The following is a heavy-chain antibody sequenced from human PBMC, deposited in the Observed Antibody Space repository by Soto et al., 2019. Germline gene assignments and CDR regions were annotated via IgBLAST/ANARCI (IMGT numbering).Heavy chain of an antibody. V-gene: IGHV4-39*01. Sequence: SETLSLTCTVSGGSISSSSYYWGWIRQPPGKGLEWIGSIYYSGSTYYNPSLKSRVTISVDTSKNQFSLKLSSVTAADTAVYYCARNRLNWFDPWGQGTLVTVSS. CDR1: GGSISSSSYY. J-gene: IGHJ5*02. CDR3: ARNRLNWFDP. CDR2: IYYSGST.